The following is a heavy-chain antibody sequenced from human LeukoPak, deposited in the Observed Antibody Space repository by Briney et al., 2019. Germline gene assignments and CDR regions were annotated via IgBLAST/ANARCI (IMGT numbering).Heavy chain of an antibody. CDR1: GYTLTELS. V-gene: IGHV1-24*01. Sequence: GASVKVSCKVSGYTLTELSMHWVRQAPGKGLEWMGGFDPEDGETIYAQKFQGRVTMTEDTSTDTAYVELSSLRSEDTAVYYCATSPSGYLAFDYWGQGTLVTVSS. J-gene: IGHJ4*02. CDR2: FDPEDGET. D-gene: IGHD3-3*01. CDR3: ATSPSGYLAFDY.